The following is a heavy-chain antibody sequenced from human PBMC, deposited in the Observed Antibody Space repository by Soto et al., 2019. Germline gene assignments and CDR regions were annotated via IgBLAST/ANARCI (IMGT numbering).Heavy chain of an antibody. V-gene: IGHV4-59*01. CDR1: GGSISSYY. Sequence: SETLSLTCTFSGGSISSYYWSWIRQPPGKGLEWIGYIYYSGSTNYNPSLKSRVTISVDTSKNQFSLKLSSVTAADTAVYYCARLIPITMVRGVIITQYYMDVWGKGTTVTSP. CDR3: ARLIPITMVRGVIITQYYMDV. J-gene: IGHJ6*03. D-gene: IGHD3-10*01. CDR2: IYYSGST.